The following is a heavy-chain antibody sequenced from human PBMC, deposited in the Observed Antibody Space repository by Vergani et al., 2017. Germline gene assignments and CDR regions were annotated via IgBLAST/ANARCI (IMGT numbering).Heavy chain of an antibody. Sequence: EVQLLESGGDLVQPGGSLRLSCAASGFTFNHYAMTWVRQAPGKGLEWVSGISGSGGSTYYAGSVKGRFTMSRDSSKNTLYLQMNSLSAGDTAVYYCAKTNPRNKGYDYLYYYQDMEVWGQGTTVTISS. CDR3: AKTNPRNKGYDYLYYYQDMEV. D-gene: IGHD5-12*01. CDR2: ISGSGGST. V-gene: IGHV3-23*01. J-gene: IGHJ6*02. CDR1: GFTFNHYA.